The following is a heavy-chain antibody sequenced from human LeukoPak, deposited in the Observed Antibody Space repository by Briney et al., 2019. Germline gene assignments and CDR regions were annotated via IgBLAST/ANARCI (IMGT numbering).Heavy chain of an antibody. D-gene: IGHD4-23*01. CDR1: GFTFDDYA. V-gene: IGHV3-9*01. CDR2: ISWNSGSI. J-gene: IGHJ2*01. CDR3: AKGEYGGNSRISAWYFDL. Sequence: SLRLSCAASGFTFDDYAMHWVRQAPGKGLEWVSGISWNSGSIGYADSVKGRFTISRDNAKNSLYLQMNSLRAEDTALYYCAKGEYGGNSRISAWYFDLWGRGTLVTVSS.